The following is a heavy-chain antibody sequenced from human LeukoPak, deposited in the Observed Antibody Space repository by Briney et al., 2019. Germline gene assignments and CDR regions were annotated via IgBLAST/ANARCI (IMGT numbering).Heavy chain of an antibody. CDR3: ARGVVVPAAMIVY. V-gene: IGHV3-11*06. CDR1: GYSISSGYY. J-gene: IGHJ4*02. D-gene: IGHD2-2*01. CDR2: ISRSSSEI. Sequence: LSLTCTVSGYSISSGYYWGWIRQPPGKGLEWVSDISRSSSEIHYADSVTGRFTISRDNAKNSVYLQMNSLRAEDTAVYYCARGVVVPAAMIVYWGQGTLVTVSS.